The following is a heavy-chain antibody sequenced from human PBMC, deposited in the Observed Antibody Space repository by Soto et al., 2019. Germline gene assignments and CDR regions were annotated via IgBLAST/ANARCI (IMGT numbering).Heavy chain of an antibody. J-gene: IGHJ6*02. CDR2: ISGSGDGT. Sequence: VQLLESGGGVVQRGGSLRLSCAASGFTVGSHAMSWVRQAPGKGLEWVSSISGSGDGTYYGDSVKGRFTISRDSSSSTLYLQMDNLGGEDTAVYFCTRSRRSILMVYGFGGMDVWGQGTTVTVSS. D-gene: IGHD2-8*01. CDR1: GFTVGSHA. V-gene: IGHV3-23*01. CDR3: TRSRRSILMVYGFGGMDV.